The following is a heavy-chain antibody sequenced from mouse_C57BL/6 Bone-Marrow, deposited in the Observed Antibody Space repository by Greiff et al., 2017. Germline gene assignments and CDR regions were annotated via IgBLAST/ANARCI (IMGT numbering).Heavy chain of an antibody. V-gene: IGHV1-81*01. Sequence: QVQLKQSGAELARPGASVKLSCKASGYTFTSYGISWVKQRTGQGLEWIGEIYPRSGNTYYNEKFKGKATLTADKSSSTAYMELRSLTSEDSAVYFCTDGHYYAMDYWGQGTSVTVSS. CDR1: GYTFTSYG. CDR3: TDGHYYAMDY. J-gene: IGHJ4*01. D-gene: IGHD2-3*01. CDR2: IYPRSGNT.